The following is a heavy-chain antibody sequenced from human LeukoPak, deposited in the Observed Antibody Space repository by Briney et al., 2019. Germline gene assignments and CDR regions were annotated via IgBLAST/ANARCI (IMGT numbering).Heavy chain of an antibody. D-gene: IGHD6-6*01. CDR3: ARVTESSSLYFDY. Sequence: GGSLRLSCAGSGFIFSNYAMSWVRQAPGKGLEWVAVISYDGSNKYYADSVKGRFTISRDNSKNTLYLQMISLRAEDTAVYYCARVTESSSLYFDYWGQGTLVTVSS. CDR2: ISYDGSNK. CDR1: GFIFSNYA. V-gene: IGHV3-30-3*01. J-gene: IGHJ4*02.